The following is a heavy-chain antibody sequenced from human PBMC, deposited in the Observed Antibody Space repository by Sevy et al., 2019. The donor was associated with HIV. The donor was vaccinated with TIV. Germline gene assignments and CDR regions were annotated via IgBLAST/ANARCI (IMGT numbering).Heavy chain of an antibody. CDR3: ARGARGDAALPDY. D-gene: IGHD3-16*01. CDR1: GFNFSTYA. CDR2: ISSDVIRK. Sequence: GGSLRLSCSVSGFNFSTYAMHWVRQAPGKGLEWVAVISSDVIRKYYGASVRGRFAISRDNSNNTLSLQMNSLRIEDTAFYYCARGARGDAALPDYWGQGTLVTVSS. V-gene: IGHV3-30*09. J-gene: IGHJ4*02.